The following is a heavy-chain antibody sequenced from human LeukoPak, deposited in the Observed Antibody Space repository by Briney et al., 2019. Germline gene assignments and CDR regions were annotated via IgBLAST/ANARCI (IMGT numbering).Heavy chain of an antibody. CDR1: GXTFSTYW. J-gene: IGHJ3*02. D-gene: IGHD3-16*02. CDR3: AKSLRGTGLDAFDI. CDR2: IIQDGSQK. Sequence: GGSLRLSFTASGXTFSTYWMSWVRQAPGKGLEWVANIIQDGSQKYYVDSVKGRFTISRDNAKNSLYLQMNSLRAEDTAVYYCAKSLRGTGLDAFDIWGQGTMVTVSS. V-gene: IGHV3-7*05.